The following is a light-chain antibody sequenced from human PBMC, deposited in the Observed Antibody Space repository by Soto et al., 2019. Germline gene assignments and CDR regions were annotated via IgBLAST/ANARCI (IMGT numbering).Light chain of an antibody. CDR3: QQYNIWPLWT. J-gene: IGKJ5*01. Sequence: ILITQSPPTLSVSPGDRATLSCRASESVTSSLAWYQQKPGQPPRLLIYAASTRDTDVPARFSGGGSETEFTLTISSLQSEDFAVYFCQQYNIWPLWTFGQGTRLEIK. CDR1: ESVTSS. CDR2: AAS. V-gene: IGKV3-15*01.